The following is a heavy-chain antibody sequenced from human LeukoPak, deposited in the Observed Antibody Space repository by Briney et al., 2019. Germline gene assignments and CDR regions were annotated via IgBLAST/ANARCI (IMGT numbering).Heavy chain of an antibody. CDR1: GFTFSSYA. Sequence: GGSLRLSCAASGFTFSSYAMSWVRQAPGKGLEWVSAISGSGGSTYYADSVKGRFAISRDNSKNTLYLQMNSLRAEDTAVYYCANKYYDILTGYLSWGQGTLVTVSS. D-gene: IGHD3-9*01. CDR3: ANKYYDILTGYLS. J-gene: IGHJ4*02. V-gene: IGHV3-23*01. CDR2: ISGSGGST.